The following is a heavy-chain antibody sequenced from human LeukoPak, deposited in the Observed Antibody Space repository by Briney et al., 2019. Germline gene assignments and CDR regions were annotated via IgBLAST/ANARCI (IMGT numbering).Heavy chain of an antibody. J-gene: IGHJ4*02. V-gene: IGHV3-23*01. CDR2: ISGSGGST. CDR3: AKGPTDYVWGSYRYYFDY. Sequence: GGSLRLSCAASGFTFSSYAMSWVRQAPGKGLEWVSAISGSGGSTYYADSVKGRFTISRDNSKNTLYLQMNSLRAEDTAVYYCAKGPTDYVWGSYRYYFDYWGQGTLVTVSS. D-gene: IGHD3-16*02. CDR1: GFTFSSYA.